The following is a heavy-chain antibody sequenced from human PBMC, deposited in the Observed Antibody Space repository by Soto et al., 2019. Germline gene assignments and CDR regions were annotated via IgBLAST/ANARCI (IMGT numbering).Heavy chain of an antibody. Sequence: SETLSLTCTVSGGSISSGDYYWSWIRQPPGKGLEWIGYIYYSGSTYYNPSLKSRVTISVDTSKNQFSLKLTSVTAADSAVYYCARDPVDGYAFFDYWGQGTLVTVSS. D-gene: IGHD5-12*01. CDR1: GGSISSGDYY. CDR2: IYYSGST. CDR3: ARDPVDGYAFFDY. V-gene: IGHV4-30-4*01. J-gene: IGHJ4*02.